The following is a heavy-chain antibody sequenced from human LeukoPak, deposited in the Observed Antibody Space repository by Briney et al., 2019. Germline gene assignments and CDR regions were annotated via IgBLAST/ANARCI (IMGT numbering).Heavy chain of an antibody. CDR2: IYTSGST. Sequence: PSETLSLTCTVSGGSISSGSYYWSWIRQPAGKGLEWIGRIYTSGSTKYNPALNSRVTISLDTSNNQFSLKLSSVTAADTAMYYCARELIKAGYNYYYYYMDVWGKGTTVTVSS. D-gene: IGHD5-24*01. CDR3: ARELIKAGYNYYYYYMDV. J-gene: IGHJ6*03. V-gene: IGHV4-61*02. CDR1: GGSISSGSYY.